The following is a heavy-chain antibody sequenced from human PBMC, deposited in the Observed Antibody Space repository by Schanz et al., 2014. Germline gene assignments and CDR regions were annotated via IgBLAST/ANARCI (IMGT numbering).Heavy chain of an antibody. Sequence: DVHLLESGGGLVQPGGSLRLSCAASEFTFSTDAMSWVRQAPGKGLGWVSYVSRSTPDIYYADSVKGRFTMSRDNAKDALYLQMNSLRAEDTGLYYCARGGSGSHYRLDYWGQGTLVTVSS. V-gene: IGHV3-48*01. J-gene: IGHJ4*02. CDR2: VSRSTPDI. CDR3: ARGGSGSHYRLDY. D-gene: IGHD1-26*01. CDR1: EFTFSTDA.